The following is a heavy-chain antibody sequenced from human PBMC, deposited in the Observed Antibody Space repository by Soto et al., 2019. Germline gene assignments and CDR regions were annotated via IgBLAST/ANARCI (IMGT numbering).Heavy chain of an antibody. CDR2: INPTSGST. D-gene: IGHD6-25*01. V-gene: IGHV1-46*01. Sequence: ASVKVPCKASGYAFTYYHIHWLRQAPGQGLEWVGDINPTSGSTNHAQKFQGRVTMTRDTSTSTVYMELSSLTSDDTAVYFCARGPSSGAFDIWSQGTLVTVSS. J-gene: IGHJ3*02. CDR3: ARGPSSGAFDI. CDR1: GYAFTYYH.